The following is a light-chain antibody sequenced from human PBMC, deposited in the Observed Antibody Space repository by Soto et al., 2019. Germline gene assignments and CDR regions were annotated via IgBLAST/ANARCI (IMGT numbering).Light chain of an antibody. CDR3: VAWDDSPNLRLL. J-gene: IGLJ2*01. CDR2: SGD. CDR1: SSNIGRNS. Sequence: QSVLSQPPSASGTPGQTVTISCSGGSSNIGRNSVDWYQQFPGTAPRLLIYSGDQRPSGVPDRFSGSKSGTSASLAISGLQSADEADYYCVAWDDSPNLRLLFGGGTKLTVL. V-gene: IGLV1-44*01.